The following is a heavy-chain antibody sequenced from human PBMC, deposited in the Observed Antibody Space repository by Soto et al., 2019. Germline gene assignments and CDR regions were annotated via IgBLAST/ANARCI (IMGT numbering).Heavy chain of an antibody. D-gene: IGHD3-3*01. J-gene: IGHJ6*02. CDR3: AADPAIFEGGMDV. V-gene: IGHV1-58*01. CDR2: IVVGSGNT. CDR1: GFTFTSSA. Sequence: GASVKVSCKASGFTFTSSAVQWVRQARGQRLEWIGWIVVGSGNTNYAQKFQERVTITRDMSTSTAYTELSSLRSEDTAVYYCAADPAIFEGGMDVWGQGTTVTVSS.